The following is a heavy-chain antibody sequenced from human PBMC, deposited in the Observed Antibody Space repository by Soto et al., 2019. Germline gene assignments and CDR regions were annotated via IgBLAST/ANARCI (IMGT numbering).Heavy chain of an antibody. V-gene: IGHV3-49*04. D-gene: IGHD3-3*01. CDR1: GFTFGDYA. Sequence: GGSLRLSCTASGFTFGDYAMSWVRQDPGKGLEWVGFIRSKAYGGTTEYAASVKGRFTISRDDSKSIAYLQMNSLKTEDTAVYYCVRSERITIFGVVPSGMDVWGQGTTVTVSS. J-gene: IGHJ6*02. CDR2: IRSKAYGGTT. CDR3: VRSERITIFGVVPSGMDV.